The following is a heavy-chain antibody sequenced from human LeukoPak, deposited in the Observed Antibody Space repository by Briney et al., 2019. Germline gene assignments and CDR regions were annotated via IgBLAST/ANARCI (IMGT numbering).Heavy chain of an antibody. CDR2: ISSSSSYI. D-gene: IGHD2-15*01. V-gene: IGHV3-21*01. J-gene: IGHJ4*02. CDR1: GFTFSSYS. CDR3: ARHDCSGGSCSFDY. Sequence: GGSLRLSCAASGFTFSSYSMNWVRQAPGKGLEWVSSISSSSSYIYYADSVKGRFTISRDNAKNSLYLQMNSLRAEDTAVYYCARHDCSGGSCSFDYWGQGTLVTVSS.